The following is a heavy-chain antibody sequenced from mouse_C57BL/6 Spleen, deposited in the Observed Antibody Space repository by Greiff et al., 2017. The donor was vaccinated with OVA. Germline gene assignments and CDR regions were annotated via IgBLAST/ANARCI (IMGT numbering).Heavy chain of an antibody. CDR2: INPSTGGT. CDR3: ARSPQYYSLDYFDY. V-gene: IGHV1-42*01. Sequence: EVQLQESGPELVKPGASVKISCKASGYSFTGYYMNWVKQSPEKSLEWIGEINPSTGGTTYNQKFKAKATLTVDKSSSTAYMQLKSLTSEDSAVYYCARSPQYYSLDYFDYWGQGTTLTVSS. CDR1: GYSFTGYY. J-gene: IGHJ2*01. D-gene: IGHD2-12*01.